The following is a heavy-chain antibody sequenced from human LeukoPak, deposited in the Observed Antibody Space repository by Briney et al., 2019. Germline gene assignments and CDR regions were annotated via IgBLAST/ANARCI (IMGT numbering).Heavy chain of an antibody. V-gene: IGHV4-34*01. Sequence: SETLSLTCAVYGGSFSGYYWSWIRQPPGKGLEWIGEINHSGSTNYNPSLKSRVTISVDTSKNQFSLKLSSVTAADTAVYYCAREEIYYYYYMDVWGKGTTVTVPS. D-gene: IGHD5-24*01. CDR2: INHSGST. CDR3: AREEIYYYYYMDV. J-gene: IGHJ6*03. CDR1: GGSFSGYY.